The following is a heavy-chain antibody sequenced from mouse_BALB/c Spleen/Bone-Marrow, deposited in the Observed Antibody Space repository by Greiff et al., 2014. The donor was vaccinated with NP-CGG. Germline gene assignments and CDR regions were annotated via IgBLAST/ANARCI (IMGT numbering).Heavy chain of an antibody. J-gene: IGHJ2*01. D-gene: IGHD4-1*01. CDR1: GFNIKDTY. V-gene: IGHV14-3*02. CDR2: IDPASGNI. CDR3: ASLTGTFDY. Sequence: VQLQQSGTDLVKPGASVKLSCTASGFNIKDTYMHWVKQRPEQGLDWIGRIDPASGNIQYDPKFQGRAAITADTSSNKAYLQLSSLTSEDTDVYYCASLTGTFDYWGQGTPLTVSS.